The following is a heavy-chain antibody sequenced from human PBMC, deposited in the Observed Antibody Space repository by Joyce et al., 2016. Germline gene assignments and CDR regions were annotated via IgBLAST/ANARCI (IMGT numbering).Heavy chain of an antibody. CDR1: GFTFSSYA. J-gene: IGHJ4*02. CDR2: LSYDESHE. Sequence: QVQLVESGGGVVRPGGSLRLSCAASGFTFSSYAMHWVRQGQGKGLEWVAVLSYDESHEYYAGSVKGRFTISRDNSKNTLYLQMNGLRAEDTAVYYCARERFGYWGQGTLVTVSS. V-gene: IGHV3-30-3*01. CDR3: ARERFGY.